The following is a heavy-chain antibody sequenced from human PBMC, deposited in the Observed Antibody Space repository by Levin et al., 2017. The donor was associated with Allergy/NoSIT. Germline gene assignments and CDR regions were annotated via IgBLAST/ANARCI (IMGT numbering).Heavy chain of an antibody. CDR2: INTNTGNP. Sequence: GESLKISCKASGYTFTSYAMNWVRQAPGQGLEWMGWINTNTGNPTYAQGFTGRFVFSLDTSVSTAYLQISSLKAEDTAVYYCAREDEILEWSDAFDIWGQGTMVTVSS. J-gene: IGHJ3*02. CDR3: AREDEILEWSDAFDI. D-gene: IGHD3-3*01. CDR1: GYTFTSYA. V-gene: IGHV7-4-1*02.